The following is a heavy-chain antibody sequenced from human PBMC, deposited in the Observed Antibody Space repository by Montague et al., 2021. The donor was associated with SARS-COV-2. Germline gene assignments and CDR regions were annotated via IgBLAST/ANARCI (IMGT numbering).Heavy chain of an antibody. CDR2: IYYSGST. J-gene: IGHJ4*02. Sequence: SETLSLTCTVSGASISSYYWSWIRQPPGKGLEWIGYIYYSGSTNYNPYLKSRVTISVDTSKNQFSLKLSSVTAADTAVYYCARRSLGYCSGGSCYSGYDYWGQGTLVTVSS. CDR3: ARRSLGYCSGGSCYSGYDY. D-gene: IGHD2-15*01. V-gene: IGHV4-59*01. CDR1: GASISSYY.